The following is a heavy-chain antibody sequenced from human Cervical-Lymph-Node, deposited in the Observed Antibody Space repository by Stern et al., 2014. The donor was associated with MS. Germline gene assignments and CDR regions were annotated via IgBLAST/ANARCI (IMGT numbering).Heavy chain of an antibody. Sequence: VQLEESGAEVKKPWASVKVSCNASGYTFSSYGFSWVRQAPGQGLEWMGWVSVHNGDTSYAEKIQGRVTMTTDTSTSTAYMELRSLRSDDTAVYFCARESPNCSGGTCSPRIDYWGQGALVTVSS. CDR1: GYTFSSYG. J-gene: IGHJ4*02. D-gene: IGHD2-15*01. CDR3: ARESPNCSGGTCSPRIDY. V-gene: IGHV1-18*01. CDR2: VSVHNGDT.